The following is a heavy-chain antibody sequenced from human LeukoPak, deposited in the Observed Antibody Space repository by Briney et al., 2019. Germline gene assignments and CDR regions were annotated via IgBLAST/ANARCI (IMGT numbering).Heavy chain of an antibody. D-gene: IGHD5-12*01. CDR2: ISGSGGST. Sequence: GGSLRLSCAASGFTFSSYAMSWVRQAPGKGLEWVSAISGSGGSTYYADSVKGRFTISRDNSKNTLYLQMNSLRAEDTAVYYCARDGVATTHYWYFDLWGRGTLVTVSS. V-gene: IGHV3-23*01. CDR3: ARDGVATTHYWYFDL. CDR1: GFTFSSYA. J-gene: IGHJ2*01.